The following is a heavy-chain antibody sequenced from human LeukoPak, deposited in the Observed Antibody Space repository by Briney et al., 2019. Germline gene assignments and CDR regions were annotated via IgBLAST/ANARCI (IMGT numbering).Heavy chain of an antibody. Sequence: GASVKVSCKASGYTFTGYYMHWVRQAPGQGLEWMGLNNPSSGTTSYAQKFQGRVTMTRDTSTSTVYMELSSLTSEDTAVYYCARDRGLLYGSSGCLDSWGQGTLVTVSS. CDR1: GYTFTGYY. CDR3: ARDRGLLYGSSGCLDS. D-gene: IGHD6-19*01. J-gene: IGHJ4*02. CDR2: NNPSSGTT. V-gene: IGHV1-46*01.